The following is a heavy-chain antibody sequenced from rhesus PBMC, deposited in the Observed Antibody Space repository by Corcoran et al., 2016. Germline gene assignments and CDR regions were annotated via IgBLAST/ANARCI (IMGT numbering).Heavy chain of an antibody. J-gene: IGHJ4*01. CDR3: ARARMITVTTTDY. CDR1: GYTLTSYS. V-gene: IGHV1-200*01. Sequence: QVQLVQSGAEVKKPGASVKLSCKASGYTLTSYSINWVRQAPGKGLEGMRVIIPSNGNTGYPKKCQGSVTMTRDTSTSTAYMELSSLRSEDTAVYYGARARMITVTTTDYWGQGVLVTVSS. D-gene: IGHD3-9*01. CDR2: IIPSNGNT.